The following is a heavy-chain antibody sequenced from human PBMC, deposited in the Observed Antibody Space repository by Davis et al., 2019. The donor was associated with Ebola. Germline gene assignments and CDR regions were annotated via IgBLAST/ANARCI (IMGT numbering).Heavy chain of an antibody. CDR3: ARDHYGSGSYYNPFDY. J-gene: IGHJ4*02. D-gene: IGHD3-10*01. CDR1: GYTFTSYG. V-gene: IGHV1-69*04. Sequence: SVKVSCKASGYTFTSYGISWVRQAPGQGLEWMGRIIPILGIANYAQKFQGRVTITADKSTSTAYMELSSLRSEDTAVYYCARDHYGSGSYYNPFDYWGQGTLVTVSS. CDR2: IIPILGIA.